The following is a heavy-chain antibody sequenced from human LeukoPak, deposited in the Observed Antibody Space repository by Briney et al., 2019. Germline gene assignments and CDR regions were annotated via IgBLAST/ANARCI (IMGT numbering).Heavy chain of an antibody. D-gene: IGHD1-26*01. J-gene: IGHJ4*02. V-gene: IGHV3-74*01. Sequence: GRSLRLSCAASGFTFSSYWMHWVRQAPGKGLVWISGINTDGSTTRYADSVKGRFTISRDNANNTLYLQVNSLRAEDTAVYYCARNSGSNRPVDCWGQGTLVAVSS. CDR1: GFTFSSYW. CDR2: INTDGSTT. CDR3: ARNSGSNRPVDC.